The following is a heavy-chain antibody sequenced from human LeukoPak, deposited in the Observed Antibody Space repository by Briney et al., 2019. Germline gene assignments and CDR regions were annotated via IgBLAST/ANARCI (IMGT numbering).Heavy chain of an antibody. CDR1: GGSISSYY. D-gene: IGHD3-22*01. Sequence: SETLSLTCTVSGGSISSYYWSWIRQPPGKGLEWIGYIHYSGSTNYNPSLKSRVTISVDTSKNQFSLKLSSVTAADTAVYYSARILPNYYDSSGSDAFDIWGQGTMVTVSS. CDR2: IHYSGST. V-gene: IGHV4-59*01. CDR3: ARILPNYYDSSGSDAFDI. J-gene: IGHJ3*02.